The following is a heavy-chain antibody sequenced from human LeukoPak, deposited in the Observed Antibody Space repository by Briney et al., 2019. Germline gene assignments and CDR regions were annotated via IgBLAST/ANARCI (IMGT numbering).Heavy chain of an antibody. V-gene: IGHV4-59*01. Sequence: ASETLSLTCTVSGGSINSYYWSWIRQPPGKGLEWIAYIYYSERPNYNPSLKGRVTISVDTSKNQFSLKLTSVTAADTAVYYCARRGGSPLGAFDIWGQGTMVTVSS. J-gene: IGHJ3*02. CDR3: ARRGGSPLGAFDI. CDR2: IYYSERP. CDR1: GGSINSYY. D-gene: IGHD1-26*01.